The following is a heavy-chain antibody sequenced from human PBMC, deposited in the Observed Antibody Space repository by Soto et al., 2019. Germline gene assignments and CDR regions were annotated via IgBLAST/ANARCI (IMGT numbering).Heavy chain of an antibody. CDR2: IWYDGSNK. J-gene: IGHJ4*02. CDR3: ARDVSYCGGDCHHYFDY. Sequence: RRLSCAASGFTFSSYGMHWVRQAPGKGLEWVAVIWYDGSNKYYADSVKGRFTISRDNSKNTLYLQMNSLRAEDTAVYYCARDVSYCGGDCHHYFDYWGQGTLVTVSS. D-gene: IGHD2-21*02. CDR1: GFTFSSYG. V-gene: IGHV3-33*01.